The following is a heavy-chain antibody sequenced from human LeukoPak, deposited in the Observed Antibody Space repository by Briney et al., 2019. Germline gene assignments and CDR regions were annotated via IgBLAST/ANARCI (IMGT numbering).Heavy chain of an antibody. CDR2: ISSSSYI. CDR3: ARSLGLTMIVVVTPNDAFDI. V-gene: IGHV3-21*01. CDR1: GFTFSGYS. D-gene: IGHD3-22*01. Sequence: GGSLRLSCAASGFTFSGYSMNWVRQAPGKGLEWVSSISSSSYIYYSDSVKGRFTISRDNAKNSLYLQMNSLRAEDTAVYYCARSLGLTMIVVVTPNDAFDIWGQGTMVTVSS. J-gene: IGHJ3*02.